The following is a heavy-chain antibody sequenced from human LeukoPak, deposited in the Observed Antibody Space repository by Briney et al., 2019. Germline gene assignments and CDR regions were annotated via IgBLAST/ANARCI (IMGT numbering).Heavy chain of an antibody. CDR3: ARGGLAYCGGDCYSLDAFDI. D-gene: IGHD2-21*02. Sequence: GGSLRLSCAASGFTFSSYSMNWVRQTPGKGLEWVSSISSSSSYIYYADSVKGRFTISRDNAKNSLYLQMNSLRAEDTAVYYCARGGLAYCGGDCYSLDAFDIWGQGTMVTVSS. CDR1: GFTFSSYS. V-gene: IGHV3-21*01. CDR2: ISSSSSYI. J-gene: IGHJ3*02.